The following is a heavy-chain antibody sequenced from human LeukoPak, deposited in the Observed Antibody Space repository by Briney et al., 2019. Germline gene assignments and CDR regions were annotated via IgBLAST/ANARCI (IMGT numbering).Heavy chain of an antibody. D-gene: IGHD2-2*02. J-gene: IGHJ5*02. Sequence: ASVKVSCKASGYTFTSYGISWVRQAPGQGLEWMGWINPKSGGTNYAQKFQGRVTMTRDTSISTAYMELSRLRSDDTAVYYCARDLVLYCSSTSCYRGVNWFDPWGQGTLVTVSS. CDR2: INPKSGGT. V-gene: IGHV1-2*02. CDR1: GYTFTSYG. CDR3: ARDLVLYCSSTSCYRGVNWFDP.